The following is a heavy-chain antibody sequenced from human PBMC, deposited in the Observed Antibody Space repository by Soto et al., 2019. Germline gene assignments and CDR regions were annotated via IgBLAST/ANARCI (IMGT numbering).Heavy chain of an antibody. J-gene: IGHJ6*02. D-gene: IGHD6-13*01. CDR1: GYSFTSYW. Sequence: GESLKISCKGSGYSFTSYWISWVRQMPGKGLEWMGRIDPSDSYTNYSPSFQGHVTISADKSISTAYLQWSSLKASDTAMYYCASIAAATQGGYYYGMDVWGQGTTVTVSS. CDR3: ASIAAATQGGYYYGMDV. CDR2: IDPSDSYT. V-gene: IGHV5-10-1*01.